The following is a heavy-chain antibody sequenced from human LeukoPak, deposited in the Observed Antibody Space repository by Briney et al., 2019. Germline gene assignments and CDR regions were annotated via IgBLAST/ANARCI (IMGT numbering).Heavy chain of an antibody. CDR3: ARDYERSPGYFQH. J-gene: IGHJ1*01. D-gene: IGHD3-16*01. V-gene: IGHV1-18*01. Sequence: ASVKVSCKASGYTFTSYGISWVRQAPGQGLEWMGWINPNSGGTNYAQKFQGRVTMTRDMSTSTVYMELSSLRFEDTAVYYCARDYERSPGYFQHWGQGTLVTVSS. CDR2: INPNSGGT. CDR1: GYTFTSYG.